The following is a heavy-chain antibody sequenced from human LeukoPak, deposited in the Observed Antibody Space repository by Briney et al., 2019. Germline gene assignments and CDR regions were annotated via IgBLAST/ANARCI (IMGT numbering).Heavy chain of an antibody. CDR2: IYTSGST. CDR1: GGSISSGSYY. D-gene: IGHD3-3*01. CDR3: ARDSPNYDFWSGYSIRDAFDI. Sequence: SETLSLTCTVSGGSISSGSYYWSWIRQPAGKGLEWIGRIYTSGSTNCNPSLKSRVTISVDTSKNQFSLKLSSVTAADTAVYYCARDSPNYDFWSGYSIRDAFDIWGQGTMVTVSS. J-gene: IGHJ3*02. V-gene: IGHV4-61*02.